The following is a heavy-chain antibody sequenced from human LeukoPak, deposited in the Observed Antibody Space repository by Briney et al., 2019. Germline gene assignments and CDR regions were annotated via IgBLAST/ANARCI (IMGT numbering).Heavy chain of an antibody. D-gene: IGHD3-3*01. V-gene: IGHV1-2*02. Sequence: ASVKVSCKASGYTFTGYYMHWVRQAPGQGLEWMGWINPNSGGTNYAQKFQGRVTMTRDTSISTAYMELSRLRSDDTAVYYCARGNNNDFWSGYHYFDYWGQGTLVTVSS. J-gene: IGHJ4*02. CDR2: INPNSGGT. CDR3: ARGNNNDFWSGYHYFDY. CDR1: GYTFTGYY.